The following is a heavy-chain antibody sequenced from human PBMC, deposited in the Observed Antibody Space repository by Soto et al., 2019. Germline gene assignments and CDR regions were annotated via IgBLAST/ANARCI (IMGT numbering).Heavy chain of an antibody. CDR1: GFTFSPYE. V-gene: IGHV3-48*03. CDR2: ISSSATTI. CDR3: VREAHCSNGVCHFDY. J-gene: IGHJ4*02. Sequence: GGSLRLSCAASGFTFSPYEMNWVCQAPGKGLEWISYISSSATTIHYADSVKGRFTISRDNAKKSLYLQMNSLRAEDTAVYYCVREAHCSNGVCHFDYWGQGTLVTVYS. D-gene: IGHD2-8*01.